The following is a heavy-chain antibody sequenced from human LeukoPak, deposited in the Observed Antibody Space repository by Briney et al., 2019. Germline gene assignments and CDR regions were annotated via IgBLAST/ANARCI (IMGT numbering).Heavy chain of an antibody. D-gene: IGHD3-9*01. Sequence: GGSLRLSCAASGFTFSSYGMHWVRQAPGKGLEWVAVISYDGSNKYYADSVKGRFTISRDNSKNTLYLQMNSLRAEDTAVYYCAKDRRYFDWLTDYWGQGTLVTVSS. CDR1: GFTFSSYG. J-gene: IGHJ4*02. V-gene: IGHV3-30*18. CDR2: ISYDGSNK. CDR3: AKDRRYFDWLTDY.